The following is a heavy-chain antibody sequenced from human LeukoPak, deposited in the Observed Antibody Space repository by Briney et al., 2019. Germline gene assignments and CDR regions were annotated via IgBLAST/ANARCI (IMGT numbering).Heavy chain of an antibody. J-gene: IGHJ4*02. CDR2: IYYSGST. CDR3: ASITIFGVVIF. D-gene: IGHD3-3*01. V-gene: IGHV4-39*07. CDR1: GGSISSSSYY. Sequence: SETLSLTCTVSGGSISSSSYYWGWIRQPPGKGLEWIGSIYYSGSTYYNPSLKSRVTISVDTSKNQFSLKLSSVTAADTAVYYCASITIFGVVIFWGQGILVTVSS.